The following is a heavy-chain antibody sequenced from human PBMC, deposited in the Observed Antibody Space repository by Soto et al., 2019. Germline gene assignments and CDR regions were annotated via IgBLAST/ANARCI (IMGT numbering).Heavy chain of an antibody. CDR3: ARLSPQNDYSNYYFDY. J-gene: IGHJ4*02. CDR1: GGSISSSSYY. D-gene: IGHD4-4*01. Sequence: SETLSLTCTVSGGSISSSSYYWGWIRQPPGKGLEWIGSIYYSGSTYYNPSLKSRVTISVDTSKNQFSLKLSSVTAADTAVYYCARLSPQNDYSNYYFDYWGQGTLVTVSS. CDR2: IYYSGST. V-gene: IGHV4-39*01.